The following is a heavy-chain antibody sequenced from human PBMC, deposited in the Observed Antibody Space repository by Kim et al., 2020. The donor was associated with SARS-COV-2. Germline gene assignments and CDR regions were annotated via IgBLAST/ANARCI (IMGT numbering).Heavy chain of an antibody. J-gene: IGHJ6*02. V-gene: IGHV3-9*01. Sequence: GGSLRLSCAASGFSFDDYAMHWVRQAPGKGLEWVSGISWNSNTIGYADSVKGRFTISRDNAKNSLYLQMNSLRPEDTALYYCAKEEMVRGILQYYGMDVWGQGTTVTVSS. CDR2: ISWNSNTI. D-gene: IGHD3-10*01. CDR1: GFSFDDYA. CDR3: AKEEMVRGILQYYGMDV.